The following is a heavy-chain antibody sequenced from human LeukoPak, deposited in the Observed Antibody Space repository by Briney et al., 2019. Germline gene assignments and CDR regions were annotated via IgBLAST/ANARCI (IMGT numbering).Heavy chain of an antibody. D-gene: IGHD3-22*01. CDR2: IYHIGGT. V-gene: IGHV4-4*02. Sequence: SETLSLTCALSGGSISSSNWWSWVRQPPGKGRGGSWEIYHIGGTNYNPCLKSRVTISVDKSKNQFALKLSSVTAADTAVYYCARDNPYYYDSSCYYYPSGRGAFDIWGQGTMVTVSS. J-gene: IGHJ3*02. CDR1: GGSISSSNW. CDR3: ARDNPYYYDSSCYYYPSGRGAFDI.